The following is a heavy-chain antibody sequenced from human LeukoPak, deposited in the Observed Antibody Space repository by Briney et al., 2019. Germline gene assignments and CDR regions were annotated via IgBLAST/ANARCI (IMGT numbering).Heavy chain of an antibody. J-gene: IGHJ4*02. D-gene: IGHD3-22*01. CDR2: MNPNSGNT. CDR3: ARGWYDSSGYYYIPDY. V-gene: IGHV1-8*01. Sequence: ASVKVSCKASGYTFTSYDINWVRQATGQGLEWMGWMNPNSGNTGYAQKFQGRVTMTRNTSISTAYMELSSLRSENTAMYYCARGWYDSSGYYYIPDYWGQGTLVTVSS. CDR1: GYTFTSYD.